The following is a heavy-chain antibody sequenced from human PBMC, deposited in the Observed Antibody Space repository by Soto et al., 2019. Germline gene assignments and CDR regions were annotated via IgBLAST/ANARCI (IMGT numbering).Heavy chain of an antibody. J-gene: IGHJ4*02. CDR1: GYTFTSYG. V-gene: IGHV1-18*04. CDR3: ATSDEVVTVSAPALYFDY. D-gene: IGHD2-2*01. CDR2: ISAYNGNT. Sequence: GASVKVSCKASGYTFTSYGISWVRQAPGQGLEWMGWISAYNGNTNYAQKLQGRVTMTTDTSTSTAYMELRSLRSDDTAVYYCATSDEVVTVSAPALYFDYWGQGTLVTVSS.